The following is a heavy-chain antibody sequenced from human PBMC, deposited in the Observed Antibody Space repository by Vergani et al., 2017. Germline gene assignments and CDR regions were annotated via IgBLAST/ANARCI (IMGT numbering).Heavy chain of an antibody. Sequence: VYLLESGGGLVQPGGSLRLSCVASGFSFSNDYMTWIRQSPGKGLEWVAYISPNSDRTRYADSVEGRFTISRDNSKNTLYLEMKSLRVEDTAVYYCARARCGGACFMANWLDTWGQGTLVSVSS. CDR1: GFSFSNDY. D-gene: IGHD2-21*02. CDR3: ARARCGGACFMANWLDT. J-gene: IGHJ5*02. CDR2: ISPNSDRT. V-gene: IGHV3-11*06.